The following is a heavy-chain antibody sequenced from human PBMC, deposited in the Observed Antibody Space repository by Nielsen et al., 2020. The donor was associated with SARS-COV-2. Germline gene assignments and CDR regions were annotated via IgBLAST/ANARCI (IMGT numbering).Heavy chain of an antibody. V-gene: IGHV4-30-4*01. CDR2: IYYSGST. CDR3: ARERVGGITIFGVVTRYGMDV. CDR1: GGSISSGDYY. J-gene: IGHJ6*02. D-gene: IGHD3-3*01. Sequence: SETLSLTCTFSGGSISSGDYYWSWIRQPPGKGLEWIGYIYYSGSTYYNPSLKSRVTISVDTSKNQFSLKLSSVTAADTALYYCARERVGGITIFGVVTRYGMDVWGQGTTVTVSS.